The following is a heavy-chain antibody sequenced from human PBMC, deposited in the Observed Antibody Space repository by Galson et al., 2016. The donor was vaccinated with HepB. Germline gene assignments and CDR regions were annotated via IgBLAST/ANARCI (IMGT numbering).Heavy chain of an antibody. J-gene: IGHJ5*02. D-gene: IGHD1-26*01. CDR1: GYSFTTSW. CDR3: ATHLFPRGGPFCVSGP. CDR2: IYPGDSGT. V-gene: IGHV5-51*01. Sequence: QSGAEVKKPGESLKISCKGSGYSFTTSWIAWVRLMPGQGLEWMGVIYPGDSGTRYSPSFEGQVTISVDKSINPAYLQWSSLKASDTAMYYCATHLFPRGGPFCVSGPWGQGTLVTVSS.